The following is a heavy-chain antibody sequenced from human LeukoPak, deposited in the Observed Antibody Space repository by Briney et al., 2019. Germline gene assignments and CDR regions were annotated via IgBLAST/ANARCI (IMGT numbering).Heavy chain of an antibody. J-gene: IGHJ4*02. CDR3: ARTGGGYSFDS. Sequence: SETLSLTCTVSGASISSFYWGWIRPPPGMRLEWIGYIYYSGSTNYNPSLKSRVTISSDTSINQLSLKLRSVTAADTAVYYCARTGGGYSFDSWGQGTLVTVSS. D-gene: IGHD6-13*01. CDR2: IYYSGST. CDR1: GASISSFY. V-gene: IGHV4-59*01.